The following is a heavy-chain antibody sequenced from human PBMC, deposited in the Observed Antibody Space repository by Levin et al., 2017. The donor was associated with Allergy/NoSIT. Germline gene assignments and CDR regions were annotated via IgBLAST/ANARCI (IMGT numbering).Heavy chain of an antibody. CDR1: GFTFRSYT. CDR3: ARERSSGSPNYYYYGMDV. Sequence: LSLTCAASGFTFRSYTMNWVRQAPGKGLEWVSSISSSSSHIYYADSVKGRFTISRDNAKNSLYLQMNSLRAEDTAVYYCARERSSGSPNYYYYGMDVWGQGTTVTVSS. J-gene: IGHJ6*02. V-gene: IGHV3-21*01. CDR2: ISSSSSHI. D-gene: IGHD6-19*01.